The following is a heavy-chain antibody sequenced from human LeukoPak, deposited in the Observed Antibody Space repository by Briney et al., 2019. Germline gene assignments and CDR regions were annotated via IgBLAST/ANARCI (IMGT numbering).Heavy chain of an antibody. CDR2: ISSSSSYI. J-gene: IGHJ4*01. D-gene: IGHD3-10*01. CDR1: GFTFSSYS. V-gene: IGHV3-21*01. CDR3: ARVVGSGSYYNPQQD. Sequence: PGGSLRLSCAASGFTFSSYSMNWVRQAPGKGLEWVSSISSSSSYIYYADSVKGRFTISRDNAKNSLYLQMNSLRAEDTAVYYCARVVGSGSYYNPQQDWGHGILVTVSS.